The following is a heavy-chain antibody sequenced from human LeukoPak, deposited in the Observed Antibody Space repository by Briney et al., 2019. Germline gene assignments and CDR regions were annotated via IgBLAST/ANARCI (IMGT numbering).Heavy chain of an antibody. CDR1: GYTFTSYG. CDR3: ARGGQDTAMPDY. CDR2: ISAYNGNT. Sequence: ASVKVSCKASGYTFTSYGISWVRQAPGQGLEWMGWISAYNGNTNYAQKLQGRVTMTTDTSASTAYMELSSLRSEDMAVYYCARGGQDTAMPDYWGQGTLVTVSS. V-gene: IGHV1-18*03. D-gene: IGHD5-18*01. J-gene: IGHJ4*02.